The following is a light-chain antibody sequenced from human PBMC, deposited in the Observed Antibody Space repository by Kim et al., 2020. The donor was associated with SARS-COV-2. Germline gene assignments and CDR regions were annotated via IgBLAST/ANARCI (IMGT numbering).Light chain of an antibody. J-gene: IGLJ1*01. CDR2: RDS. V-gene: IGLV3-9*01. Sequence: VALGQTARITCGGNNIGSKNVPGYQQKPGQAPVLVIYRDSNRPSGIPERFSGSNSGNTATLTISRAQAGDEADYYCQVWDSSTYVFGTGTKVTVL. CDR3: QVWDSSTYV. CDR1: NIGSKN.